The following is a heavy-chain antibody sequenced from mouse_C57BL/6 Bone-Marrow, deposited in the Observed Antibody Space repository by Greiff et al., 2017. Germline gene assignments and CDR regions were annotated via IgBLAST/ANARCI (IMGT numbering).Heavy chain of an antibody. V-gene: IGHV1-26*01. D-gene: IGHD2-3*01. CDR3: ARDGYYVYYAMDY. Sequence: EVQLQQSGPELVKPGASVKISCKASGYTFTDYYMHWVKQSPGKSLEWIGDINPNNGGTSYNQKFKGKATLTVDKSSSTAYMQLRRLTSEDSAVYYGARDGYYVYYAMDYWGQGTSVTVSS. CDR2: INPNNGGT. J-gene: IGHJ4*01. CDR1: GYTFTDYY.